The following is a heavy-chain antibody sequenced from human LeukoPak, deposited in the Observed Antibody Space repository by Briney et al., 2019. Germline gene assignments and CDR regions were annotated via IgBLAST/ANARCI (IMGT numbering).Heavy chain of an antibody. CDR1: GYSFTGYW. V-gene: IGHV1-46*01. J-gene: IGHJ4*02. CDR2: ISPSGGST. Sequence: ASVKVSCKGSGYSFTGYWMHWVRQAPGQGPEWMGVISPSGGSTIYAQKFKGRVTLTRDMSTSTDYLELSSLRSEDTAVYYCAREGKRGFDYWGQGTLVTVSS. CDR3: AREGKRGFDY.